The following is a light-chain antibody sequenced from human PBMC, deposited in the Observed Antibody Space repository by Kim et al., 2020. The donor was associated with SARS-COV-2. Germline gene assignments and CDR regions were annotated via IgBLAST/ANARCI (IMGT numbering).Light chain of an antibody. CDR2: DVT. Sequence: QSALTQPASVSGSPGQSITMSCTGTSSDVGAYNYVSWYPQHPDRAPKLLIYDVTNRPSGVSNRFSASKSGNTASLTISGLQAEDEADYFCNSYTTSRTYVFGSGTKVTVL. CDR1: SSDVGAYNY. J-gene: IGLJ1*01. V-gene: IGLV2-14*03. CDR3: NSYTTSRTYV.